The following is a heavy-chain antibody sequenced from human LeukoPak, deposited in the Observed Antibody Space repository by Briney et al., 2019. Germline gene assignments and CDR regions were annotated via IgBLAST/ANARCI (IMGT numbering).Heavy chain of an antibody. J-gene: IGHJ4*02. V-gene: IGHV3-21*01. D-gene: IGHD3-9*01. CDR1: GFTFSSYS. Sequence: GGSLRLSCAASGFTFSSYSMNWVRQAPGKGLEWVSSISSSSSYIYYADSVKGRFTISRDNAKNSLYLQMNSLRAEDTAVYYCAKEALGPSAREGVFSNWGQGTLVTVSS. CDR2: ISSSSSYI. CDR3: AKEALGPSAREGVFSN.